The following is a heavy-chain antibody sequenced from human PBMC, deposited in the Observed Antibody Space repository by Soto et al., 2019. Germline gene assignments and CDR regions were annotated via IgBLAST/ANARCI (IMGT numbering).Heavy chain of an antibody. V-gene: IGHV4-39*07. CDR3: ARVGTLGYCSGGSCYTFRGGYYDGMDV. J-gene: IGHJ6*02. CDR2: IYYSGST. D-gene: IGHD2-15*01. CDR1: GGSISSSSYY. Sequence: ASETLSLTCTVSGGSISSSSYYWGWIRQPPGKGLEWIGSIYYSGSTYYNPSLKSRVTISVDTSKNQFSLKLSSVTAADKAVYYCARVGTLGYCSGGSCYTFRGGYYDGMDVWGQGTTVTVSS.